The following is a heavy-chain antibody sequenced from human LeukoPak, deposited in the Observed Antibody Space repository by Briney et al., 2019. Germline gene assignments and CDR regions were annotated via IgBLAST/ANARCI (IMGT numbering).Heavy chain of an antibody. CDR3: ARDLYPTYYYDGSGYSLDY. CDR1: GYTFTGYF. D-gene: IGHD3-22*01. V-gene: IGHV1-2*02. J-gene: IGHJ4*02. CDR2: INPNSGGT. Sequence: GASVTVSCKASGYTFTGYFMHWVRQAPGQGLEWMGWINPNSGGTNYAQKFQGRVTMTRDTSISTAYMELSRLRSDDTAVYYCARDLYPTYYYDGSGYSLDYWGQGTLVTVSS.